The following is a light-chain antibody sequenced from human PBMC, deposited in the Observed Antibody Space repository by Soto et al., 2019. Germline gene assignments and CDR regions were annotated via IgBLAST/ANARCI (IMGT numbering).Light chain of an antibody. Sequence: EIVLTQSPGTLSLSPGERATLFCRTSQSVDSNFLAWYQQKPGQAPRPLVYGSSTRAAGAPDRFSGSGSGADFTVTISSIEPEDFAVDSCLQYGRSHLLHTFGRGTKLGVK. CDR3: LQYGRSHLLHT. CDR2: GSS. CDR1: QSVDSNF. J-gene: IGKJ2*01. V-gene: IGKV3-20*01.